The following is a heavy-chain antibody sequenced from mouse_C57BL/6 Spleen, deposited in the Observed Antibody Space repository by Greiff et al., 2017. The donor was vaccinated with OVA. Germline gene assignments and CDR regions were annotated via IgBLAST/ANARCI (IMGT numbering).Heavy chain of an antibody. Sequence: QVQLQQSGAELVKPGASVKISCKASGYAFSSYWMNWVKQRPGKGLEWIGQIYPGDGDTNYNGKFKGKATLTADKSSSTAYMRLSSLTSEDSAVYFCARDYDYAYAMDYWGQGTSVTVSS. CDR1: GYAFSSYW. J-gene: IGHJ4*01. CDR2: IYPGDGDT. D-gene: IGHD2-4*01. CDR3: ARDYDYAYAMDY. V-gene: IGHV1-80*01.